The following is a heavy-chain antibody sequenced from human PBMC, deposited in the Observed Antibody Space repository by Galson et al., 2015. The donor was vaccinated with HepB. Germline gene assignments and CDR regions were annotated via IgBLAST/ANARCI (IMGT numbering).Heavy chain of an antibody. D-gene: IGHD3-10*01. CDR3: AKDHGSGGKYQFFDY. V-gene: IGHV3-23*01. Sequence: SLRLSCAASEFTFSMYALSWVRQAPGQGLEWVSTISGSAGKTYYADSVKGRFTISRDNSKNTLYLQMNSLRAEDAAVYYCAKDHGSGGKYQFFDYWGQGTLVTVSS. J-gene: IGHJ4*02. CDR1: EFTFSMYA. CDR2: ISGSAGKT.